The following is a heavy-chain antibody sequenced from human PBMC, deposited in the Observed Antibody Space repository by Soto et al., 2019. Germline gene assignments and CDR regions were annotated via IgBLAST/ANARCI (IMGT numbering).Heavy chain of an antibody. Sequence: QGQLVQSGPEVKKPGASVKVSCKASGYTFSRYGISWVRQAPGQGLDWMGWVSGYNGDTKYAQKVQGRVTMTIDTSTYTADMELRSLTSDDTAKYYCAKNGQPPYYYYGMDVWGQGTTVTVS. CDR1: GYTFSRYG. J-gene: IGHJ6*02. CDR3: AKNGQPPYYYYGMDV. CDR2: VSGYNGDT. V-gene: IGHV1-18*01. D-gene: IGHD2-8*01.